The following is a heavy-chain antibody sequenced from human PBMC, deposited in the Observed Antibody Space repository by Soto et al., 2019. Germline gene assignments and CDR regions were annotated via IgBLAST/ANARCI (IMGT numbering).Heavy chain of an antibody. CDR2: IWYDGSNK. CDR1: GFTFSSYG. J-gene: IGHJ3*02. V-gene: IGHV3-33*01. Sequence: GGSLRLSCAASGFTFSSYGMHWVRQAPGKGLEWVAVIWYDGSNKYYADSVKGRFTISRDNSKNTLYLQMNSLRAEDTAVYYCAREKVTMVRGAPNAFDIWGQGTMVTVSS. D-gene: IGHD3-10*01. CDR3: AREKVTMVRGAPNAFDI.